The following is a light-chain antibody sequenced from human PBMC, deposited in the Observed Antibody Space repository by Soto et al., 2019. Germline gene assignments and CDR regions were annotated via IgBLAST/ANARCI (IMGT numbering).Light chain of an antibody. Sequence: DVVLTQSPLSLPVTLGQPASISCRSSQSLLHSDGNTYLNWFHQRPGQSPRRLIYKVSNRDSGVPDRFSGSGSGTDFTVKISRVEAEDVWVFYCMQGTHWPPTFGQGTKVEIK. CDR1: QSLLHSDGNTY. CDR2: KVS. V-gene: IGKV2-30*02. CDR3: MQGTHWPPT. J-gene: IGKJ1*01.